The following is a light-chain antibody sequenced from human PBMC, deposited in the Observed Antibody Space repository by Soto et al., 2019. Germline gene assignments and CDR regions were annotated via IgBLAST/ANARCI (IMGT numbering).Light chain of an antibody. Sequence: DIQMTQSPSSLSASVGDRVTITCRASQGLSNYLAWYQQKPGKVPKLLIYAASTLQSGVPSRFSGSGSGTDFTLTISSLQPEDVATYYCQKYNSAPLFGQGTKVEIK. CDR1: QGLSNY. V-gene: IGKV1-27*01. CDR3: QKYNSAPL. CDR2: AAS. J-gene: IGKJ1*01.